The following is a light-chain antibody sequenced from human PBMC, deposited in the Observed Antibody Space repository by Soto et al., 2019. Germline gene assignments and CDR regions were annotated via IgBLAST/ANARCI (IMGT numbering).Light chain of an antibody. Sequence: EIVMTQSPATLSVSPGERATLSCRASQSVGGNLAWYQQKPGQPPRLLIYAASSRPTGIPARFSGSGSGTEFTLTIRSLKSEDFAVYYYQQYNKWPPWTFGQGSKVEIK. J-gene: IGKJ1*01. CDR1: QSVGGN. CDR3: QQYNKWPPWT. V-gene: IGKV3-15*01. CDR2: AAS.